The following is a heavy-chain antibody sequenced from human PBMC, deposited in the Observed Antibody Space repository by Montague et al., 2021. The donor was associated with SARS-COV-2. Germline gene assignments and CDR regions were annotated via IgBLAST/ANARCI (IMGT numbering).Heavy chain of an antibody. CDR2: ISGSGGST. CDR1: GFPFSNYA. Sequence: SLRLSFSASGFPFSNYAMNWVRQAPGKGLEWVSAISGSGGSTYYADSVKGRFTISRDNSKNTLYLQMNSLRAEDTAVYYCAKDAYYDFWSGWYFDLWGRGTLVTVSS. V-gene: IGHV3-23*01. D-gene: IGHD3-3*01. J-gene: IGHJ2*01. CDR3: AKDAYYDFWSGWYFDL.